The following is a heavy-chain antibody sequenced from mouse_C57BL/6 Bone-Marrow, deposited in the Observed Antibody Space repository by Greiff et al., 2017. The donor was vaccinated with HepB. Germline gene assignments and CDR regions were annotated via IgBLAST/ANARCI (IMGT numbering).Heavy chain of an antibody. CDR1: GYAFTNYL. D-gene: IGHD1-1*01. CDR2: INPGSGGT. Sequence: QVQLQQSGAELVRPGTSVKVSCKASGYAFTNYLIAWVKQRPGQGLEWIGVINPGSGGTNYNEQFKGKATLTADKSSSTAYMQLSSLTSEDSAVYFCARSGTTVVATNYFDYWGQGTTLTVSS. J-gene: IGHJ2*01. V-gene: IGHV1-54*01. CDR3: ARSGTTVVATNYFDY.